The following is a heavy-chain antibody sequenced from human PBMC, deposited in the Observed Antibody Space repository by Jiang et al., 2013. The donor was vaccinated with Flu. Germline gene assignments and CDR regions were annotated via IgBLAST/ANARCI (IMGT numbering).Heavy chain of an antibody. CDR2: ISFDGITK. D-gene: IGHD3/OR15-3a*01. J-gene: IGHJ4*02. V-gene: IGHV3-30*03. CDR1: EFTFSGYG. CDR3: ARDNFGRYDY. Sequence: EFTFSGYGIHWVRQAPGRGLEWVAVISFDGITKYYGDSVKGRFTVSRDNSKNTVFLQMNSLRTEDTAVYYCARDNFGRYDYWGQGTLVTVSS.